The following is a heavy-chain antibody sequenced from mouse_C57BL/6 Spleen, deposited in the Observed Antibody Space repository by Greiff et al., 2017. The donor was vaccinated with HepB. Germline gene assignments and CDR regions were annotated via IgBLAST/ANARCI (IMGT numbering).Heavy chain of an antibody. CDR3: ARDSDYYGPFAY. Sequence: QVQLQQSGAELVRPGSSVKLSCKASGYTFTSYWMHWVKQRPIQGLEWIGNIDPSDSETHYNQKFKDKATLTVDKSSSTAYMQLSSLTSEDSAVYYCARDSDYYGPFAYWGQGTLVTVSA. J-gene: IGHJ3*01. CDR1: GYTFTSYW. D-gene: IGHD1-2*01. V-gene: IGHV1-52*01. CDR2: IDPSDSET.